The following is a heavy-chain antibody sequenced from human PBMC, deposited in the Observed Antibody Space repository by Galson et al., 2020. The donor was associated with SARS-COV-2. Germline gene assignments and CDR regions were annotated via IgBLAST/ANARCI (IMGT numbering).Heavy chain of an antibody. V-gene: IGHV3-7*01. J-gene: IGHJ4*02. CDR2: IKHDGSER. D-gene: IGHD2-15*01. CDR1: GFSFSTYL. CDR3: AALDKGQDF. Sequence: LGESLKISCTASGFSFSTYLMTWVRQAPGKGLEWVANIKHDGSERNYVDSVKGRFTVSRDNAKNSLYLQMNSLRAEDTALYYCAALDKGQDFWGQGALVTVSA.